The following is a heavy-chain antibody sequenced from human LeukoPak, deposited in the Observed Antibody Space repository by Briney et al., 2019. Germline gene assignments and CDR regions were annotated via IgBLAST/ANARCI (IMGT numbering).Heavy chain of an antibody. Sequence: GRSLRLSCAASGFTFSSYGMPWVRQAPGKGLEWVAVISYDGSNKYYADSVKGRFTISRDNSKNTLYLQMNSLRAEDTAVYYCAKELNAAPYCYYYYGMDVWGQGTTVTVSS. CDR1: GFTFSSYG. CDR3: AKELNAAPYCYYYYGMDV. CDR2: ISYDGSNK. J-gene: IGHJ6*02. D-gene: IGHD2-15*01. V-gene: IGHV3-30*18.